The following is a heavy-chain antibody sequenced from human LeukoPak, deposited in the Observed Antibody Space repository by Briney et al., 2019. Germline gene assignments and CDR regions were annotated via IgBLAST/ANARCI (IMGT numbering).Heavy chain of an antibody. CDR1: GITFSSYA. CDR3: AKDRGSGYHYFDY. D-gene: IGHD3-22*01. V-gene: IGHV3-23*01. J-gene: IGHJ4*02. Sequence: GGSLRLSCAASGITFSSYAMSWVRQAPGRGLEWVSVISTSGESAYYADSVKGRFTISRDNSKNTLYLQMNSLRAEDTAVYYCAKDRGSGYHYFDYWGQGTLVTVSS. CDR2: ISTSGESA.